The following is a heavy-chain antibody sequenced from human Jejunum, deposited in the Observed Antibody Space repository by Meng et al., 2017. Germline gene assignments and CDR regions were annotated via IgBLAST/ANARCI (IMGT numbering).Heavy chain of an antibody. J-gene: IGHJ4*02. CDR1: GFSLSTSGVG. V-gene: IGHV2-5*02. Sequence: QITLKDSGPTLVKPTQTLTLTCTFSGFSLSTSGVGVGWIRQPPGKALEWLAIIYWDDDKRYSPSLKSRLTITKDTSKNQVVLTMTNMDPVDTATYYCARLPDYYDTSGYYGWGQGTLVTVSS. D-gene: IGHD3-22*01. CDR3: ARLPDYYDTSGYYG. CDR2: IYWDDDK.